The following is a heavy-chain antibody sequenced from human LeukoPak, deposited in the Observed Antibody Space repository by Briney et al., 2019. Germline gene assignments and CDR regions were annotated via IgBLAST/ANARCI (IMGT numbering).Heavy chain of an antibody. CDR2: INPSGSST. D-gene: IGHD2-21*01. V-gene: IGHV1-46*01. Sequence: ASVKVSCKASGYSFTSHYMHWVRQAPGQGLEWMGLINPSGSSTLYTQKFQGRVTMTRDMSTTTDYMELSSLRSEDTAVYYCARDEAGAAIPPPWGQGTLVTVSS. CDR1: GYSFTSHY. CDR3: ARDEAGAAIPPP. J-gene: IGHJ4*02.